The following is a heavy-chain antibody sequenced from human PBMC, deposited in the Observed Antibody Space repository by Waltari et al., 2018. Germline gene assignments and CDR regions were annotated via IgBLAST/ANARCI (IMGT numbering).Heavy chain of an antibody. CDR2: INGNGWTT. D-gene: IGHD4-17*01. Sequence: QVQLQESGPGLVKPSETLSLICAVSGGSLTNNWWTWIRMPPGKGLEWIGEINGNGWTTKYNPSLKSRVIIAKDTSKNHFSLSLNSVTAADTAVYYCERLYYGGPVDYWGQGVLVTVSS. J-gene: IGHJ4*02. CDR1: GGSLTNNW. CDR3: ERLYYGGPVDY. V-gene: IGHV4-59*12.